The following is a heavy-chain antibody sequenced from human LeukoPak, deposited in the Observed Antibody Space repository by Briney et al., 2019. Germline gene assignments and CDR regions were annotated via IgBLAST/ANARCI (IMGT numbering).Heavy chain of an antibody. V-gene: IGHV4-59*06. CDR2: IYYSGST. CDR1: GGSISSYY. D-gene: IGHD3-10*01. J-gene: IGHJ5*02. Sequence: SETQSLTCTVSGGSISSYYWSWIRQPPGKGLEWIGYIYYSGSTYYNPSLKSRVTISVDTSRNQFSLKLSSVTAADTAVYYCARIWFGEWQPFDPWGQGTLVTVSS. CDR3: ARIWFGEWQPFDP.